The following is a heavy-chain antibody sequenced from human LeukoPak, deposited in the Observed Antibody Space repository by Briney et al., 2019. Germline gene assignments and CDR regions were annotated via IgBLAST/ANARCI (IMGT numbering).Heavy chain of an antibody. Sequence: ASVKVSCKASGYTFTSYDINWVRQANGQGLEWMGWMNPNSGNTGYAQKFQGRVTITRNTSISTAYMELSSLRSEDTAVYYCASSNGYSSGWYLPITDYWGQGTLVTVSS. CDR3: ASSNGYSSGWYLPITDY. CDR1: GYTFTSYD. V-gene: IGHV1-8*03. CDR2: MNPNSGNT. D-gene: IGHD6-19*01. J-gene: IGHJ4*02.